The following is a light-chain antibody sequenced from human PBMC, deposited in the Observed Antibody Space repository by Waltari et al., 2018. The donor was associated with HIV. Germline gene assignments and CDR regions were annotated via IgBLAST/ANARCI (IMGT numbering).Light chain of an antibody. CDR2: EVS. V-gene: IGLV1-47*01. CDR3: CSFAASTALL. CDR1: SSNIGSNF. J-gene: IGLJ2*01. Sequence: QSVLTQPPSASGAPGQRVTISCSGSSSNIGSNFVYWYQQLPGKPPKLIIFEVSERPSGVSDRFSGSKSGNTASLTISELQPDDEADYYCCSFAASTALLFGGRTRLTVL.